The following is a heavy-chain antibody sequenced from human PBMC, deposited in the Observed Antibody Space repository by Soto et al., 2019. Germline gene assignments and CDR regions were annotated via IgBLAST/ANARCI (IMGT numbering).Heavy chain of an antibody. V-gene: IGHV2-5*02. J-gene: IGHJ4*02. CDR3: AHRRLWSGYYTGCYDY. Sequence: QITLKESGPTLVKPTQTLTLTCTFSGFSLSTSGEGVGWIRQPPGKALEWLALIYWDDDTRYSPSLRTRLTITTDTPKNQVALTMTNMDPADTATYFCAHRRLWSGYYTGCYDYWGQGTLVTVSS. CDR2: IYWDDDT. CDR1: GFSLSTSGEG. D-gene: IGHD3-3*01.